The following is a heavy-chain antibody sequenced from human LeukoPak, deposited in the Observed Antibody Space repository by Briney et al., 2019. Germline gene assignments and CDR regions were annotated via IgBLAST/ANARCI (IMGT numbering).Heavy chain of an antibody. D-gene: IGHD6-19*01. CDR3: ARVSDSSGWYSDYMDV. CDR2: IYTSGST. Sequence: SETLSLTCTVSGGSISSYYWSWIRQPAGKGLEWIGRIYTSGSTNYNPSLKSRVTMSVDTSKNQFSLKLSSVTAADTAVYYCARVSDSSGWYSDYMDVWGKGTTVTISS. J-gene: IGHJ6*03. CDR1: GGSISSYY. V-gene: IGHV4-4*07.